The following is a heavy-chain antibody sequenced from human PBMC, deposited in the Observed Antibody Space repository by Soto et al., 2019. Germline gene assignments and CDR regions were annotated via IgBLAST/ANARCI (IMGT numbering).Heavy chain of an antibody. J-gene: IGHJ5*02. Sequence: ASVKVSCKASGYTFTGYYMHWVLQAPGQGLEWMGWINPNSGGTNYAQKFQGWVTMTRDTSISTAYMELSRLRSDDTAVYYCARADYYGSGSYSQNWFDPWGQGTLVTVST. CDR2: INPNSGGT. D-gene: IGHD3-10*01. CDR3: ARADYYGSGSYSQNWFDP. CDR1: GYTFTGYY. V-gene: IGHV1-2*04.